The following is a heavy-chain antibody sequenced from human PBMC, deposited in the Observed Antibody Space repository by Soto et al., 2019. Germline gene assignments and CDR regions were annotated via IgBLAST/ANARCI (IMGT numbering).Heavy chain of an antibody. J-gene: IGHJ6*04. CDR2: IYSSGST. V-gene: IGHV4-30-4*01. CDR3: CRFSCSCDTGYAMVG. Sequence: SEPLALTSTVSGDSISSGNKYWSWIRQPPGKGLEWIGYIYSSGSTYYNPSLKSRLSISLHTSDNQFSLKFDSVTDADSAVYYCCRFSCSCDTGYAMVGRGNRTQVPGSA. CDR1: GDSISSGNKY. D-gene: IGHD2-2*02.